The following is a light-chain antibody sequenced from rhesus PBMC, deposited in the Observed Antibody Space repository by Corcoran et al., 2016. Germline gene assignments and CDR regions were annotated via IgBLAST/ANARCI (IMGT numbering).Light chain of an antibody. CDR1: QAITND. Sequence: DIQMTQSPSSLSASVGDRVTITCRASQAITNDLAWYQQKPGEAPRLLIYEASSLGSGVPSRFRGSGSGTDFTLIISSLQSEDFVTYYCQQYDSVPLTFGGGTKVEIK. V-gene: IGKV1S17*01. CDR2: EAS. J-gene: IGKJ4*01. CDR3: QQYDSVPLT.